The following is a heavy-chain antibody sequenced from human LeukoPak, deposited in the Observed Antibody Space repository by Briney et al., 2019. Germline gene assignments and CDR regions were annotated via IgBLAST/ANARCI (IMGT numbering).Heavy chain of an antibody. J-gene: IGHJ3*01. CDR3: ARSSYSSSSSV. V-gene: IGHV3-30-3*01. D-gene: IGHD6-6*01. Sequence: GRSLRLSCAASGFTFSSYAMHWVRQAPGKGLEWVAVISYDGSNKYYADSVKGRFTISRDNSKNTLYLQMNSLRAEDTAVYYYARSSYSSSSSVWGQGTMVTVSS. CDR2: ISYDGSNK. CDR1: GFTFSSYA.